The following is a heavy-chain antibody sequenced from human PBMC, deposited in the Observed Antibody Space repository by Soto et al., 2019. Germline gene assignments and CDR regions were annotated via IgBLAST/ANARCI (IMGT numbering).Heavy chain of an antibody. V-gene: IGHV5-10-1*01. CDR3: ARRERGHPPALF. Sequence: GESLKISCKGSGYSFTSYWISWVRQMPGKGLEWMGRIDPSDSYTNYSPSFQGHVTISADKSISTAYLQWSSLKASDTAMYYCARRERGHPPALFWGQGTMVTVSS. J-gene: IGHJ3*01. CDR2: IDPSDSYT. CDR1: GYSFTSYW.